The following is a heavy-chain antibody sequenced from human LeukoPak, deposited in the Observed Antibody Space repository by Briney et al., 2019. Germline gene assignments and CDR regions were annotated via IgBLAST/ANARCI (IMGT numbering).Heavy chain of an antibody. CDR1: GGSFSGYY. V-gene: IGHV4-34*01. J-gene: IGHJ5*02. Sequence: NPSETLSLTCAVYGGSFSGYYLSWIRQPPGKGLEWIGEINHSGSTNYNPSLKSRVTISVDTSKNQFALRLRSVTAADAAVYYCVREGKYGSGNNWFDPWGQRTLVTVSS. CDR3: VREGKYGSGNNWFDP. D-gene: IGHD3-10*01. CDR2: INHSGST.